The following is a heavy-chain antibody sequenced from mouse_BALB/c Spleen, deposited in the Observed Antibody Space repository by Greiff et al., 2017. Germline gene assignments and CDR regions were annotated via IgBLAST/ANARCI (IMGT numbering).Heavy chain of an antibody. CDR3: ARDNYGSSYFFDY. CDR2: ISDGGSYT. V-gene: IGHV5-4*02. D-gene: IGHD1-1*01. J-gene: IGHJ2*01. CDR1: GFTFSDYY. Sequence: EVQGVESGGGLVKPGGSLKLSCAASGFTFSDYYMYWVRQTPEKRLEWVATISDGGSYTYYPDSVKGRFTISRDNAKNNLYLQMSSLKSEDTAMYYCARDNYGSSYFFDYWGQGTTLTVSS.